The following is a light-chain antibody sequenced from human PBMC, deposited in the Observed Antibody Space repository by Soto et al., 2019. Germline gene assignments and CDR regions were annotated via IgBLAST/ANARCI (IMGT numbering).Light chain of an antibody. CDR2: DSS. J-gene: IGKJ5*01. CDR1: QSISDY. Sequence: DIQMTQSPSPLSASVGDRVIISCRASQSISDYLAWYHQKPGKAPNLLIYDSSNLESGVPSTFSGSGSGTDFTLTISSLEPEDFVVYYCQQRSDWLPIAFGQGTRLDIK. CDR3: QQRSDWLPIA. V-gene: IGKV1-5*01.